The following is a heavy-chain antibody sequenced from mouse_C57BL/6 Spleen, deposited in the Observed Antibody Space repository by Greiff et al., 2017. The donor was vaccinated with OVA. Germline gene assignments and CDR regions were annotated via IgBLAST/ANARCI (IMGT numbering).Heavy chain of an antibody. CDR2: IYPGDGDT. J-gene: IGHJ2*01. D-gene: IGHD2-4*01. Sequence: VQLQQSGPELVKPGASVKISCKASGYAFSSSWMNWVKQRPGKGLEWIGRIYPGDGDTNYNGKFKGKATLTADKSSSTAYMQLSSLTSEDSAVYFCAREDSTMIKPLFDYWGQGTTLTVSS. CDR3: AREDSTMIKPLFDY. CDR1: GYAFSSSW. V-gene: IGHV1-82*01.